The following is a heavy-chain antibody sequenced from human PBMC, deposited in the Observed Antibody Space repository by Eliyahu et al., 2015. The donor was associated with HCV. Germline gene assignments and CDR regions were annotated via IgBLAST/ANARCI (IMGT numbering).Heavy chain of an antibody. J-gene: IGHJ4*02. D-gene: IGHD5-24*01. CDR2: ISSSSSYI. Sequence: EVQLVESGGGLVKPGGSLRLXCAASGFTFXSYSMNWVRQAPGKGLEWVSSISSSSSYIYYADSVKGRFTISRDNAKNSLYLQMNSLRAEDTAVYYCARDPRGAEMVKYFDYWGQGTLVTVSS. CDR3: ARDPRGAEMVKYFDY. CDR1: GFTFXSYS. V-gene: IGHV3-21*01.